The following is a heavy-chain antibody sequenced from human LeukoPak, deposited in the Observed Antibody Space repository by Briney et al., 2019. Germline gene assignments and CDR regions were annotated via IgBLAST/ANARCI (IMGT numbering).Heavy chain of an antibody. J-gene: IGHJ6*02. V-gene: IGHV4-34*01. Sequence: SSETLSLTCAVYGGSFSGYYWSWIRQPPGKGLEWIREINHSGSTNYNPSLKSRVTISVDTSKNQFSLKLSSVTAADTAVYYCARAGVLRYFDRYGMDVWGQGTTVTVSS. CDR3: ARAGVLRYFDRYGMDV. CDR1: GGSFSGYY. D-gene: IGHD3-9*01. CDR2: INHSGST.